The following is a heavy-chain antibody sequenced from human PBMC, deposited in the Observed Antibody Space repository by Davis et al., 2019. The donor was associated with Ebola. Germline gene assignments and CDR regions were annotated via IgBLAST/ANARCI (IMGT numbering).Heavy chain of an antibody. J-gene: IGHJ5*02. CDR3: ARQIVMVVAASKTGRFDP. V-gene: IGHV5-51*01. CDR1: GYSFTSYW. CDR2: IYPGDSDT. Sequence: GESLKISCKGSGYSFTSYWIGWVRQMPGKGLEWMGIIYPGDSDTRYSPSFQGQATISADKSISTAYLQWSSLKASDTAMYYCARQIVMVVAASKTGRFDPWGQGTLVTVSS. D-gene: IGHD2-15*01.